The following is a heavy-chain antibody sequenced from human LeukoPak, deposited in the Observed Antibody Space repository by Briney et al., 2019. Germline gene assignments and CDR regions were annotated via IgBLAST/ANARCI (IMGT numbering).Heavy chain of an antibody. V-gene: IGHV3-21*01. J-gene: IGHJ4*02. CDR2: ISSSSSYI. CDR3: ARDQAYQYSSSWYGYYFDY. Sequence: GGSLRLSCAASGFTFSTYGMSWVRQAPGKGLEWVSSISSSSSYIYYADSVKGRFTISRDNAKNSLYLQMNSLRAEDTAVYYCARDQAYQYSSSWYGYYFDYWGQGTLVTVSS. D-gene: IGHD6-13*01. CDR1: GFTFSTYG.